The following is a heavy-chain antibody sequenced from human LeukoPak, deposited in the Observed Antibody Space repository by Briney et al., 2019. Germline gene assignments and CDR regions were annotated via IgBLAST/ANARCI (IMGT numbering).Heavy chain of an antibody. V-gene: IGHV3-23*01. Sequence: QAGGSLRLSCAASGFTFSSYAMSWVRQAPGKGLEWVSAISGSGGSTYYADSVKGRFTISRDNSKNTLYLQMNSLRAEDTAVYYCAKVKSIAPRTGGYYFDYWGQGTLVTVSS. D-gene: IGHD6-6*01. CDR3: AKVKSIAPRTGGYYFDY. CDR1: GFTFSSYA. J-gene: IGHJ4*02. CDR2: ISGSGGST.